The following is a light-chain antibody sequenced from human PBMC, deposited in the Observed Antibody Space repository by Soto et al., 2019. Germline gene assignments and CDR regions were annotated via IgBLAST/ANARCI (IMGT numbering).Light chain of an antibody. Sequence: IVMTQSPATLSVSPGERATLSCRASQSVSSYLAWYQQKPGQAPRLLIYDASNRATGIPARFSGSGSGTDFTLTISSLEPEDFAVYYCQKRSNWPPTWKFGQGTKVDI. J-gene: IGKJ1*01. V-gene: IGKV3-11*01. CDR1: QSVSSY. CDR2: DAS. CDR3: QKRSNWPPTWK.